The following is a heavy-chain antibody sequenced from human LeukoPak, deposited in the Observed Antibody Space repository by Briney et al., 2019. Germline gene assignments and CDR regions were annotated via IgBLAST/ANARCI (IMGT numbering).Heavy chain of an antibody. V-gene: IGHV3-9*01. J-gene: IGHJ2*01. CDR3: ATGNPGYSGSYYWYFDL. D-gene: IGHD1-26*01. CDR1: GFTFNNYD. CDR2: ISWNSGSI. Sequence: GGSLRLSCAASGFTFNNYDMHWVRQAPGKGLEWVSGISWNSGSIGYADSVKGRFTISRDNAKNSLYLQMNSLRSEDTAVYYCATGNPGYSGSYYWYFDLWGRGTLVTVSS.